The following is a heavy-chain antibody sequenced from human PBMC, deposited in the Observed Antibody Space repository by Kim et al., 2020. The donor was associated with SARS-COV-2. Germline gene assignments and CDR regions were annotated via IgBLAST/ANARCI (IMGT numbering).Heavy chain of an antibody. Sequence: SETLSLTCAVYGGSFSGYYWSWIRQPPGKGLEWIGEINHSGSTNYNPSLKSRVTISVDTSKNQFSLKLSSVTAADTAVYYCARGLTVTRFYYYYYGMDVWGQGTTVTASS. J-gene: IGHJ6*02. CDR1: GGSFSGYY. V-gene: IGHV4-34*01. CDR3: ARGLTVTRFYYYYYGMDV. CDR2: INHSGST. D-gene: IGHD4-17*01.